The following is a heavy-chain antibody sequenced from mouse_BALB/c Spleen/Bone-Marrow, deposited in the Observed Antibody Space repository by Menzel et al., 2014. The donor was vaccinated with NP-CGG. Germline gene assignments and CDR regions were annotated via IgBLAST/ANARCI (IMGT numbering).Heavy chain of an antibody. J-gene: IGHJ3*01. Sequence: VQLKLSGAELAKPGASVKLSCTASGFNIKATHMHRVQQRPEQGLEWIGRIDPANGNTKYDPKFQGKATITADTSSNTAYLQLSSLTSEDTDVYYCARFAYWDQGTPVTVSA. CDR2: IDPANGNT. CDR1: GFNIKATH. V-gene: IGHV14-3*02. CDR3: ARFAY.